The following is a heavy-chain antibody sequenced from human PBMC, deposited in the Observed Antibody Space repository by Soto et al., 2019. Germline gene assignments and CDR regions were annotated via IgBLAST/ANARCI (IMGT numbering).Heavy chain of an antibody. J-gene: IGHJ5*02. CDR1: GGSITSYH. Sequence: SQTLSLTCVLAGGSITSYHRRWNRQFPEKVQEWIADTAYTGNTNYVPSLKSRVTMSMDTSKSQLSLKLTSMTAADTAVYYCARDVHAGFTHNFDPWGQGTLVTVSS. D-gene: IGHD2-8*01. CDR2: TAYTGNT. V-gene: IGHV4-59*01. CDR3: ARDVHAGFTHNFDP.